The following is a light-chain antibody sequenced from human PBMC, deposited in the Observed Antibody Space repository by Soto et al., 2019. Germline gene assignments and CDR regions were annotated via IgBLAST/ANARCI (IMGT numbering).Light chain of an antibody. V-gene: IGKV3-20*01. J-gene: IGKJ1*01. CDR1: QSVGTN. CDR2: GAS. CDR3: QQYGSSPQT. Sequence: DIVMTQSPATLSLSPGERATLSCRASQSVGTNLAWYQQKPGQAPRLLIYGASSRATGIPDRFSGSGSGTDFTLTISRLEPEDFAVYYCQQYGSSPQTFGQGTKVDIK.